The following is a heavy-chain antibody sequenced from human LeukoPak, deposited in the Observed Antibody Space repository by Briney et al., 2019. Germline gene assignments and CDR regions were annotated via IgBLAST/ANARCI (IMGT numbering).Heavy chain of an antibody. J-gene: IGHJ5*02. CDR2: IYYSGST. Sequence: KASETLSLTCTVSGGSISSYYWSWIRQPPGKGLEWIGYIYYSGSTNYNPSLKSRVTISVDTSKNQFSLKLSSVTAADTAVYYCARETYSSSWYGGYNWFDPWGQGTLVTVSS. CDR3: ARETYSSSWYGGYNWFDP. V-gene: IGHV4-59*01. D-gene: IGHD6-13*01. CDR1: GGSISSYY.